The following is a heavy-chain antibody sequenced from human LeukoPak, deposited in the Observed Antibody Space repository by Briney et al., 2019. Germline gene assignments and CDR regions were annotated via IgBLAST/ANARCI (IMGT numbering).Heavy chain of an antibody. V-gene: IGHV3-30*02. J-gene: IGHJ6*03. CDR2: IQDDESNK. D-gene: IGHD2-15*01. CDR3: AKQMVERPRYYYLVV. CDR1: GFIFISFG. Sequence: GGSLRLSCAASGFIFISFGMHWGRQAPGKGLEWVAFIQDDESNKFYADSVKGRFTNSRDNSKNTLFLQMNSLRPEDTALYYCAKQMVERPRYYYLVVWGRGTTVTVSS.